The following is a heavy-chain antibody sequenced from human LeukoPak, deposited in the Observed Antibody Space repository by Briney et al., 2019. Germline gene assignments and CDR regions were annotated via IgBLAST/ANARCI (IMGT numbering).Heavy chain of an antibody. CDR3: ARDVADAFDM. CDR1: GLPFSSYG. J-gene: IGHJ3*02. V-gene: IGHV3-33*01. CDR2: IWYDGSKT. Sequence: GGSLRLSCAASGLPFSSYGMHWVRQAPGKGLKRVAVIWYDGSKTYYADSVKGRFTISRDNSKNTLYLQMDSLRAEDTAVYYCARDVADAFDMWGQGTVVTVSS. D-gene: IGHD2-21*01.